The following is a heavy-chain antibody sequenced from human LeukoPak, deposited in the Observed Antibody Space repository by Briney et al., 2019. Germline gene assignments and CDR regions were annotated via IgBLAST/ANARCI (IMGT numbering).Heavy chain of an antibody. CDR2: IYHSGST. V-gene: IGHV4-38-2*01. D-gene: IGHD1-7*01. J-gene: IGHJ6*04. CDR3: ARCRDWNYFIMDV. Sequence: SETLSLTCAVSGYSISSGYYWGWIRQPPGKGPEWIGSIYHSGSTYYNPSLKSRVTISVDTSKNQFSLKLSSVTAADTAVYYCARCRDWNYFIMDVWGKGTTVTVSS. CDR1: GYSISSGYY.